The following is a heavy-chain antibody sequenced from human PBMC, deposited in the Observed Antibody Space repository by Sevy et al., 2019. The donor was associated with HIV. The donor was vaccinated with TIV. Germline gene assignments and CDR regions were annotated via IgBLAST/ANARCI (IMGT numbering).Heavy chain of an antibody. CDR1: GYSISSGYY. V-gene: IGHV4-38-2*01. CDR2: IYHSGST. Sequence: SETLSLTCAVSGYSISSGYYWGWIRQPPGKGLEWIGSIYHSGSTSYNPSLKSRITISVDTSKNQFSLKLSSVTAADTAVYCWARSNYRAMDWFDPWGQGTLVTVSS. J-gene: IGHJ5*02. D-gene: IGHD1-7*01. CDR3: ARSNYRAMDWFDP.